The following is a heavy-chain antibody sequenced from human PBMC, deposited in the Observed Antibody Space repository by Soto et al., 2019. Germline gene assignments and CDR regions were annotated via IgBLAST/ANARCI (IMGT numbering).Heavy chain of an antibody. CDR3: ARAKYLDV. CDR2: IYYSGNT. J-gene: IGHJ6*02. Sequence: PSETLSLTCTVSGGSFSGYSWNLLRQSPGRGLEWIGLIYYSGNTNYNPSLSSRVTLSLDTSKNQFSLRLSSVTAADTAVYYCARAKYLDVWGQGTTVTVSS. V-gene: IGHV4-59*01. CDR1: GGSFSGYS.